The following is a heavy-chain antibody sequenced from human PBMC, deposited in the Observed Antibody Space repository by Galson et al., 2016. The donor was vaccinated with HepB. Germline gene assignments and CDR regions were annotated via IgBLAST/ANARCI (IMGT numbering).Heavy chain of an antibody. V-gene: IGHV4-31*02. Sequence: SWIRQHPGKGLEWIGYIYYSGTTYYSPSLKSRVTISVDTSKSQFSLRLSSVTAADTAVYYCARARRSGSGWYFDYWGQGALVTVSS. CDR2: IYYSGTT. J-gene: IGHJ4*02. CDR3: ARARRSGSGWYFDY. D-gene: IGHD3-10*01.